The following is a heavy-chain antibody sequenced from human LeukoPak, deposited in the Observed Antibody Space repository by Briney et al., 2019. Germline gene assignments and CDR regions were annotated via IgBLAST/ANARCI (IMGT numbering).Heavy chain of an antibody. J-gene: IGHJ4*02. CDR1: GFTVSSNY. CDR2: IYSGGST. Sequence: GGSLRLSCAASGFTVSSNYMSWVRQAPGKGLEWVSVIYSGGSTYYADSVKGRFTISRDNSKNTLYLQMNSLRAEDTAVYYCARDSAAAGTDYWGQGTLVTVSS. CDR3: ARDSAAAGTDY. V-gene: IGHV3-53*05. D-gene: IGHD6-13*01.